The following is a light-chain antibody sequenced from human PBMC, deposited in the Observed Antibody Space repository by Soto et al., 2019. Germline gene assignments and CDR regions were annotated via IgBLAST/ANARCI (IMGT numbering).Light chain of an antibody. Sequence: EIVLTQSPATLSLSPGERATLSFRASQSVSSYLAWYQQKPGQAPSLLIYDASNRATGIPARFSGSGSGTDFTLTISSLEPEDFAVYYCQQRSNWPRGTFGQGTKVDI. CDR3: QQRSNWPRGT. J-gene: IGKJ1*01. CDR1: QSVSSY. CDR2: DAS. V-gene: IGKV3-11*01.